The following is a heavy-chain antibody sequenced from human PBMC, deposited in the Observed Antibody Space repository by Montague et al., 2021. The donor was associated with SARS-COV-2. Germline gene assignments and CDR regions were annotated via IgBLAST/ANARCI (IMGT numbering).Heavy chain of an antibody. D-gene: IGHD5-12*01. V-gene: IGHV3-23*01. CDR1: GFTFSSYA. Sequence: SLRLSCAASGFTFSSYAMSWVRQAPGKGPEWVSGISGSGSNTYYADAVRGRFTISRDNSKSTLDLQMNSLSAEDTALYYCAKDRSQWLRTNGMDVWGQGTTVTVSS. J-gene: IGHJ6*02. CDR2: ISGSGSNT. CDR3: AKDRSQWLRTNGMDV.